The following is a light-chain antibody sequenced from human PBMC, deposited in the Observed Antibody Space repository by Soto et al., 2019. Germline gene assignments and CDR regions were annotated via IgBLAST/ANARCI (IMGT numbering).Light chain of an antibody. CDR1: QNISHF. CDR3: QQGYTAPQT. J-gene: IGKJ1*01. Sequence: DLQLTQSPSSLSASLGDRVTITCRASQNISHFLNWYQQKVGKAPKLLIYVASNLQRGVSSRFSGSGSGTDFTLTITSLQPEDFATYYCQQGYTAPQTFGQGTKVEL. CDR2: VAS. V-gene: IGKV1-39*01.